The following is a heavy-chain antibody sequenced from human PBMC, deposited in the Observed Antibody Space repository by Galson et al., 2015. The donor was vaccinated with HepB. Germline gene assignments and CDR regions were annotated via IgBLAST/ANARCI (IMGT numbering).Heavy chain of an antibody. CDR1: GGTFSTYA. CDR3: AQSRWVNFVTLFCGVIPDVFDV. Sequence: SVKVSCKASGGTFSTYAISWVRQAPGQGLVWLGRIIPLLGTTNYDQRFQGRVTIVADRSTATTFLELSGLRSDDTAVYFCAQSRWVNFVTLFCGVIPDVFDVWGQGTSVAVSS. J-gene: IGHJ3*01. CDR2: IIPLLGTT. V-gene: IGHV1-69*10. D-gene: IGHD3-16*01.